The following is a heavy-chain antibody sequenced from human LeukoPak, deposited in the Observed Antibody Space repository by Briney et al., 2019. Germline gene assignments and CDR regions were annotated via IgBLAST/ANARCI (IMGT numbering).Heavy chain of an antibody. CDR2: DGSNK. J-gene: IGHJ4*02. Sequence: DGSNKYYADSVKGRFTISRDNSKNTLYLQMNSLRAEDTAVYYCAREGDYYDSSGPTFDYWGQGTLVTVSS. D-gene: IGHD3-22*01. CDR3: AREGDYYDSSGPTFDY. V-gene: IGHV3-30-3*01.